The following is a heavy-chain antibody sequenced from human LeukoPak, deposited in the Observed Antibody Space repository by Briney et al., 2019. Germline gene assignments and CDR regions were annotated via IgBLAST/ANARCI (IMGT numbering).Heavy chain of an antibody. Sequence: GGSLRLSCAASGFTFSNAWMSWVRQAPGKGLEWVGRIKSKTDGGTSDYAAPVKGRFTISRDDSKNTLYLQMNSLKTEDTAVYYCTTDRLGDYSYYYGMDVWGQGTTVTVSS. V-gene: IGHV3-15*01. CDR2: IKSKTDGGTS. CDR1: GFTFSNAW. J-gene: IGHJ6*02. CDR3: TTDRLGDYSYYYGMDV. D-gene: IGHD4-11*01.